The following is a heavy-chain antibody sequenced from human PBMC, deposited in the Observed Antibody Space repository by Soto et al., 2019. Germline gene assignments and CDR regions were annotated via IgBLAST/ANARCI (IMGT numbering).Heavy chain of an antibody. CDR3: ARLGGYYQSLDT. CDR2: IYYSGST. J-gene: IGHJ5*02. V-gene: IGHV4-39*07. D-gene: IGHD3-3*01. Sequence: SETLSLTCTVAGGSISSSSYYWGWIRQPPGKGLEWIGSIYYSGSTTYSPSLKSRVTISVDRSKNQFSLKLTSVTAADTAVYYCARLGGYYQSLDTWGQGTLVTVSS. CDR1: GGSISSSSYY.